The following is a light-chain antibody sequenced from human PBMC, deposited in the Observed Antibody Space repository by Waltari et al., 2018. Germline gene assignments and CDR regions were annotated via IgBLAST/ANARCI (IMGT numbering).Light chain of an antibody. CDR3: CSYAGTITPWV. V-gene: IGLV2-23*02. J-gene: IGLJ3*02. Sequence: QSALTQSASVSGSPGQSITISCIGTSSDIGSYSLVSWYQQHPGKAPKLIIYEVNNRPSGVSNRFSGSKSVNTASLTISGLQAEYEADYYCCSYAGTITPWVFGGGTKLTVL. CDR1: SSDIGSYSL. CDR2: EVN.